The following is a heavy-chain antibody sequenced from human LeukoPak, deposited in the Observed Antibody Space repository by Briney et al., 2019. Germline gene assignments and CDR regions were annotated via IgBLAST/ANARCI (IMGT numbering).Heavy chain of an antibody. CDR3: ARDSLLYCGGDCYSPP. D-gene: IGHD2-21*02. V-gene: IGHV3-21*01. CDR2: ISSSSSYI. CDR1: GFTFSSYS. Sequence: GGSLRLSCAASGFTFSSYSMNWVRQAPGKGLGWVSSISSSSSYIYYADSVKGRFTISRDNAKNSLYLQMNSLRAEDTAVYYCARDSLLYCGGDCYSPPRGQGTLVTVSS. J-gene: IGHJ4*02.